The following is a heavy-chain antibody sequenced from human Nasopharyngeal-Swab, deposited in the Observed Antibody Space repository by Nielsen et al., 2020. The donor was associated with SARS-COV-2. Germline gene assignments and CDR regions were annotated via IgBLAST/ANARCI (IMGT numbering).Heavy chain of an antibody. J-gene: IGHJ4*02. Sequence: GSVKVSCKASGYTFTDYYMHWVRQAPGQGLEWMGRINPNSGDTDYSQKFQGRVTVTRDTSINTVYMELSSLRSDDTAVFYCVRDDGDVPGVTGSGPPGGYWGQGTLVTVSS. D-gene: IGHD2-8*01. CDR1: GYTFTDYY. V-gene: IGHV1-2*06. CDR2: INPNSGDT. CDR3: VRDDGDVPGVTGSGPPGGY.